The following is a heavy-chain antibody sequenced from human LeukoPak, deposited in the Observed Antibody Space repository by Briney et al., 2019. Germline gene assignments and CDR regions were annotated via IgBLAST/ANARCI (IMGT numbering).Heavy chain of an antibody. V-gene: IGHV3-53*01. D-gene: IGHD3-10*01. CDR1: GFTVSSNY. Sequence: GGSLRLSCAASGFTVSSNYMSWVRQAPGKGLGWVSVIYSGGSTYYADSVKGRFTISRDNSKNTLYLQMNSLRAEDTAVYYCARGDYGSGSRPGAFDIWGQGTMVTVSS. CDR2: IYSGGST. J-gene: IGHJ3*02. CDR3: ARGDYGSGSRPGAFDI.